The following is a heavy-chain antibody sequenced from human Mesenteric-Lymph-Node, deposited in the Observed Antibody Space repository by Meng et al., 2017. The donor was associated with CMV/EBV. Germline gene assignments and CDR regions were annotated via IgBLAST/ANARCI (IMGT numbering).Heavy chain of an antibody. Sequence: TLSITWAVYGGSFSGYYWSWIRQPPGKGLEWIGEINHSGSTNYNPSLKSRVTISVDTSKNQFSLKLSSVTAADTAVYYCARGRPGLLWGQGTLVTVSS. J-gene: IGHJ4*02. CDR3: ARGRPGLL. CDR1: GGSFSGYY. D-gene: IGHD2/OR15-2a*01. CDR2: INHSGST. V-gene: IGHV4-34*01.